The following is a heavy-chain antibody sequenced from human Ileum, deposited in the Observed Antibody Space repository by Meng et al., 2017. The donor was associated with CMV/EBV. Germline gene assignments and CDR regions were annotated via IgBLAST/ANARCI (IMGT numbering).Heavy chain of an antibody. D-gene: IGHD3-10*01. CDR2: ISAYNGNT. V-gene: IGHV1-18*01. CDR1: GYTFTSYG. J-gene: IGHJ5*02. Sequence: ASVKVSCKASGYTFTSYGISWVRQAPGQGLEWMGWISAYNGNTNYAQKLQGRVTMTTDTSTSTAYMELRSLRSDDTAVYYCARITRITMVRGGRGRFDPWGQGTLVTVSS. CDR3: ARITRITMVRGGRGRFDP.